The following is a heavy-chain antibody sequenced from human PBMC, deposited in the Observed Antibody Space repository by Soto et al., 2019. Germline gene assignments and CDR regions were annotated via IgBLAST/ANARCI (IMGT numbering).Heavy chain of an antibody. CDR3: ALARPPSISMFRGGYYYYGMAF. Sequence: GASVKVSCKASGYTFTGYYMHWVRQAPGQGLEWMGWINPNSGGTNYAQKFQGWVTMTRDTSISTAYMELSRLRSDDTAVYYCALARPPSISMFRGGYYYYGMAFSGQGSTVTVSS. D-gene: IGHD3-10*01. V-gene: IGHV1-2*04. CDR1: GYTFTGYY. J-gene: IGHJ6*02. CDR2: INPNSGGT.